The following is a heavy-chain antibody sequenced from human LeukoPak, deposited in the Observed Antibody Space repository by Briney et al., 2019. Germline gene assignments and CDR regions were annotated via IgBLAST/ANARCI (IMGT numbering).Heavy chain of an antibody. J-gene: IGHJ3*02. CDR1: EFIFSSYS. V-gene: IGHV3-21*01. D-gene: IGHD2-15*01. CDR2: IGGSSTSI. CDR3: AREVAEAFDI. Sequence: GGSLRLSCAASEFIFSSYSMNWVRQAPGKGLEWVSSIGGSSTSIYYAGSVKGRFTISRDNAKNSLYLQMNSLTVEDTAVYYCAREVAEAFDIWGQGTMVTVSS.